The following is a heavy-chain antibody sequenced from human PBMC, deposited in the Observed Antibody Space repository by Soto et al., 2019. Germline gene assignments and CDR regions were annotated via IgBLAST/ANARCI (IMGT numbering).Heavy chain of an antibody. CDR3: ARDRNPLRYSSGWADAFDI. D-gene: IGHD6-19*01. Sequence: GGSLRLSCAASGFTFSDYYMSWIRQAPGKGLEWVSYISSSGSTIYYADSVKGRFTISRDNAKNSLYLQMNSLRVEDTAVYYCARDRNPLRYSSGWADAFDIWGQGTMVTVSS. J-gene: IGHJ3*02. V-gene: IGHV3-11*01. CDR2: ISSSGSTI. CDR1: GFTFSDYY.